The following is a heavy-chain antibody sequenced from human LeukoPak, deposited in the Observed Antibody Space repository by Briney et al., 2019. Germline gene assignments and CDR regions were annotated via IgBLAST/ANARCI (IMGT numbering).Heavy chain of an antibody. Sequence: GASVKVSCKASGYTFTGYYMHWVRQAPGQGLEWMGWINPNSGGTNYAQKYQGRVTMTRDTSISTAYMELSRLRSDDTAVYYCARASRDYDILTGYPYYYMGVWGKGTTVTVSS. D-gene: IGHD3-9*01. J-gene: IGHJ6*03. CDR1: GYTFTGYY. CDR3: ARASRDYDILTGYPYYYMGV. CDR2: INPNSGGT. V-gene: IGHV1-2*02.